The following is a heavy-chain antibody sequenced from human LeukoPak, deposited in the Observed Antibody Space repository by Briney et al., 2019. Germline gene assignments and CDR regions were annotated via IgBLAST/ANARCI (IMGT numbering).Heavy chain of an antibody. CDR3: ATNGQADTYYYYYMDV. CDR1: GYTLTELS. J-gene: IGHJ6*03. V-gene: IGHV1-24*01. Sequence: ASVKVSCKVSGYTLTELSMHWVRQAPGKGLEWMGGFDPEDGETIYAQKFQGRVTMTEDTSTDTAYMELSSLRSEDTAVYYCATNGQADTYYYYYMDVWGKGTTVTVSS. D-gene: IGHD2-8*01. CDR2: FDPEDGET.